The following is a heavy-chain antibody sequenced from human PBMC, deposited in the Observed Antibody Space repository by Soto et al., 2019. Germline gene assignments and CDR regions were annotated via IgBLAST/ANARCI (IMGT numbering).Heavy chain of an antibody. CDR1: GGSISSGGYS. J-gene: IGHJ4*02. Sequence: QRQLPESGSGLVKPSQTLSLTCAVSGGSISSGGYSWSWIRQPPGKGLEWIGYIYHSGGTYYNPSLKGRVTISVDRSTNQFSLKLSSVTAADTALYSCARGLQRYYCDYWGQGTLVTVSS. V-gene: IGHV4-30-2*01. CDR3: ARGLQRYYCDY. CDR2: IYHSGGT. D-gene: IGHD3-16*01.